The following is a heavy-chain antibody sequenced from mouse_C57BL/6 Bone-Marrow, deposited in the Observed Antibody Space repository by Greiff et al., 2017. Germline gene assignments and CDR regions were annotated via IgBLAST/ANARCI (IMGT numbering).Heavy chain of an antibody. J-gene: IGHJ4*01. V-gene: IGHV1-39*01. CDR2: INPNYGTT. CDR1: GYSFTDYN. D-gene: IGHD2-5*01. Sequence: EVQLQQSGPELVKPGASVKISCKASGYSFTDYNMNWVKQSNGKSLEWIGVINPNYGTTSYNQKFKGKATLTVDQSSSTAYMQLNSLTSEDSAVXYCARSTYYSNREYAMDFWGQGTSVTVSS. CDR3: ARSTYYSNREYAMDF.